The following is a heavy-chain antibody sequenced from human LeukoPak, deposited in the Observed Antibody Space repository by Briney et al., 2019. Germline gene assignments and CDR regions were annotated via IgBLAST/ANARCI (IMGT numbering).Heavy chain of an antibody. CDR3: ARDHYDFWSGYYYYGMDV. Sequence: GGSLRLSCEASGFNFTLYGIHWVRQAPGKGLEWVAVVSHNGGKRYYADSVKGRFTISRDNSKNMVYLQMNSLRGDDTAVYYCARDHYDFWSGYYYYGMDVWGQGTTVTVSS. CDR1: GFNFTLYG. V-gene: IGHV3-30*03. D-gene: IGHD3-3*01. CDR2: VSHNGGKR. J-gene: IGHJ6*02.